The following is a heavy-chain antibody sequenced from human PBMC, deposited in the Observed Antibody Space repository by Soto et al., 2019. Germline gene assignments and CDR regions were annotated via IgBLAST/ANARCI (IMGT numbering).Heavy chain of an antibody. CDR2: VDDSGAA. CDR1: GGSISNFY. J-gene: IGHJ4*02. V-gene: IGHV4-59*08. D-gene: IGHD5-18*01. CDR3: ARTDTAMTTPFDF. Sequence: QVRLQESGPGLVKPPETLSLTCTVSGGSISNFYWSWIRQSPGKGLEWIGYVDDSGAANYNPSLKSRVSMSVDTSKNQVSLKMSSVTAADTAVYYCARTDTAMTTPFDFWGQGTLVTVSS.